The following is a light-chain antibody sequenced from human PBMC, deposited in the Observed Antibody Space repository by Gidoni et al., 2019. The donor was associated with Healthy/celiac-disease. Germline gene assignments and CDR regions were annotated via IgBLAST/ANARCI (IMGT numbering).Light chain of an antibody. CDR2: STN. CDR1: SGSVSTSYY. J-gene: IGLJ3*02. Sequence: QTVVTQEPSFSVSPGGTVTLTCGLGSGSVSTSYYPSWYQQTPGQAPRTLIYSTNTRSSGVPDRFSGSILGNKAALTITGAQADDESDYYCVLYMGSRWVFGGGTKLTVL. CDR3: VLYMGSRWV. V-gene: IGLV8-61*01.